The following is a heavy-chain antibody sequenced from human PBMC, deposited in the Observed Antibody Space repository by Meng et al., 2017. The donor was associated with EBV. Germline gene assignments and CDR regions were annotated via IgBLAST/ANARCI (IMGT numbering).Heavy chain of an antibody. Sequence: GTEHWGWIRLPPVKGWDLIGNIHYSAGAHDNSPLNSRLPISLDQAKNQFSLSLSSVTVADTSLYYCATGHWCSGGTFSFDNWGQGTLVTVSS. D-gene: IGHD2-15*01. V-gene: IGHV4-61*01. CDR3: ATGHWCSGGTFSFDN. CDR2: IHYSAGA. J-gene: IGHJ4*02. CDR1: GTEH.